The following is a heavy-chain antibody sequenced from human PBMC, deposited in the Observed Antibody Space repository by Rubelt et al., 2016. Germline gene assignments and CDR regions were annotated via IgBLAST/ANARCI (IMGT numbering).Heavy chain of an antibody. J-gene: IGHJ3*01. CDR3: ARREQQVVKRAFDV. Sequence: QVQLQQWGAGLLKPSETLSLTCAVYGGSLSGYYGNWIRQPPGKGLEWIGEVSHSGSTYYNPSLKSRATISADTSKNQFALNRSSVTAADTAMYYCARREQQVVKRAFDVWGRGTLVTVSS. D-gene: IGHD6-13*01. CDR2: VSHSGST. V-gene: IGHV4-34*01. CDR1: GGSLSGYY.